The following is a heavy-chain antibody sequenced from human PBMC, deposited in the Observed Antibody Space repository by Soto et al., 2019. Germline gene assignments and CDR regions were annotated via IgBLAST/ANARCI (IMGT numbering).Heavy chain of an antibody. Sequence: GGSLRLSCAASGFTFSSYAMSWVRQAPGKGLEWVSAISGSGGSTYYADSVKGRFTISRDNSKNTLYLQMNSLRAEDTAVYYCAKAEDSSGYYSGGFDYWGQGTLVTVSS. V-gene: IGHV3-23*01. CDR2: ISGSGGST. CDR1: GFTFSSYA. J-gene: IGHJ4*02. D-gene: IGHD3-22*01. CDR3: AKAEDSSGYYSGGFDY.